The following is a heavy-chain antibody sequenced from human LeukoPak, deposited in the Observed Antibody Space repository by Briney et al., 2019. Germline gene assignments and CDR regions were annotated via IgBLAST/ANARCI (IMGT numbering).Heavy chain of an antibody. D-gene: IGHD3-22*01. Sequence: PGGSLRLSCAASGFTFSSYGMHWVRQAPGKGLEWVAFIRYDGSNKYYADSVKGRFTISRDNSKNTLYLQMNSLRAEDTAVYYCAREEAYDMWRYFDYWGQGTLVTVSS. V-gene: IGHV3-30*02. CDR2: IRYDGSNK. CDR3: AREEAYDMWRYFDY. CDR1: GFTFSSYG. J-gene: IGHJ4*02.